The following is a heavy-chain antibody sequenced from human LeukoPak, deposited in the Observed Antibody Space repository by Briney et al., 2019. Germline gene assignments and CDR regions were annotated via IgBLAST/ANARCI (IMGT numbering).Heavy chain of an antibody. V-gene: IGHV3-48*02. Sequence: GGSLRLSYAASGFTFHDYAMHWVRQAPGKGLEWVSHIFPSSTIIYYADSVKGRFTISRDNAKNSLYLQMNSLRDEDTAVYYCARAGIVVVPAARLRRHNWFDPWGQGTLVTVSS. CDR1: GFTFHDYA. CDR3: ARAGIVVVPAARLRRHNWFDP. J-gene: IGHJ5*02. CDR2: IFPSSTII. D-gene: IGHD2-2*01.